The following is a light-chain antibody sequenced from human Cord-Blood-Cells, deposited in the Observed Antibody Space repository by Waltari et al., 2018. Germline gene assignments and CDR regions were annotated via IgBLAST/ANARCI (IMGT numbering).Light chain of an antibody. V-gene: IGLV2-14*01. J-gene: IGLJ1*01. CDR3: SSYTSSSTLV. CDR2: DVS. Sequence: QSALTQPASVSGSPGQSITISCTGTSRDVVGYNYVSLYQQHPGKAPKLMIYDVSNRPSGVSNRFSGSKSGNTASLTISGLQAEDEADYYCSSYTSSSTLVFGTGTKVTVL. CDR1: SRDVVGYNY.